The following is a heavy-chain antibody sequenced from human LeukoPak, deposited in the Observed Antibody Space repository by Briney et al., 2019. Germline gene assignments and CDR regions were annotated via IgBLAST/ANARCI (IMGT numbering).Heavy chain of an antibody. CDR1: GFTFDDYG. CDR3: ARTPSGYQLLYYFDY. D-gene: IGHD2-2*01. V-gene: IGHV3-20*04. CDR2: INWNGGST. J-gene: IGHJ4*02. Sequence: GGSLRLSCAASGFTFDDYGMSWVRQAPGKGLEWVSGINWNGGSTGYADSVKGRFTISRDKAKNYRYLQMNSLRAEDTALYYCARTPSGYQLLYYFDYWGQGTLVTVSS.